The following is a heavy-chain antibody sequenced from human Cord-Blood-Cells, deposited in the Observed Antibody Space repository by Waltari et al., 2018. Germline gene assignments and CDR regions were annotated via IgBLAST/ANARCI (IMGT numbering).Heavy chain of an antibody. Sequence: KASGYTFTSYGISWVRQAPGQGLEWMGWISAYNGNTNYAQKLQGRVTMTTDTPTSTAYMELRSLRSDDTAVYYCARDGPRSLSLRHFGHGMDVWGQGTTVTVSS. J-gene: IGHJ6*02. V-gene: IGHV1-18*01. CDR3: ARDGPRSLSLRHFGHGMDV. D-gene: IGHD3-9*01. CDR1: GYTFTSYG. CDR2: ISAYNGNT.